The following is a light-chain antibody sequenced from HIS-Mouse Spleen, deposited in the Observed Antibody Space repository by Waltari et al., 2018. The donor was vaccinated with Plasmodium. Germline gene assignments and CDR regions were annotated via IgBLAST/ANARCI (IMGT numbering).Light chain of an antibody. Sequence: SSELTQDPAVSVALGQTVRITCQGDSLRSYYASWYQQKPGQAPVLVIYGKNNRPSGIPYRCSGSSSGNTASLTITGSQAEDEADYDCNSRDSSGNHQVFGGGTKLTVL. V-gene: IGLV3-19*01. J-gene: IGLJ3*02. CDR3: NSRDSSGNHQV. CDR1: SLRSYY. CDR2: GKN.